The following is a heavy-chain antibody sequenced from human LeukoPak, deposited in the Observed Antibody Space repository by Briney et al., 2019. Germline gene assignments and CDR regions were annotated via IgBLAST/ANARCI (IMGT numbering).Heavy chain of an antibody. CDR1: GFTVSSNY. D-gene: IGHD3-16*01. CDR3: ARIRAYRPLPIDP. J-gene: IGHJ5*02. V-gene: IGHV3-66*01. CDR2: IYSGGST. Sequence: GGSLRLSCAASGFTVSSNYMSWVRQAPGKGLEWVSVIYSGGSTYYADSVKGRFTISRDNSKNTLYLQMNSLRAEDTAVYYCARIRAYRPLPIDPWGQGTLVTVSS.